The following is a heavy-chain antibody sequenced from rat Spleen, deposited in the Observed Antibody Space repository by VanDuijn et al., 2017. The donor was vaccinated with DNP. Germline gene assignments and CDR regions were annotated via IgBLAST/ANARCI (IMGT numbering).Heavy chain of an antibody. CDR3: TTRGIYGGYDF. V-gene: IGHV5S10*01. J-gene: IGHJ2*01. CDR2: IIYDGSGA. D-gene: IGHD1-11*01. CDR1: GFIFSDYA. Sequence: EVQLVESGGGLVQPGDSLRLSCAASGFIFSDYAMAWVRQSPKMDLERVATIIYDGSGAFYRESVTCRFTISRDFAKSTLYLQMDSLRSEDSATYYCTTRGIYGGYDFWSQGVIVTVSS.